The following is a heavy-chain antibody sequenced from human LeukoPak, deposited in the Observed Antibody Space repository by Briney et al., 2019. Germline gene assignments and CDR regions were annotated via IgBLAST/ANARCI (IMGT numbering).Heavy chain of an antibody. CDR2: IIPIFGTA. D-gene: IGHD3-3*01. V-gene: IGHV1-69*13. J-gene: IGHJ6*02. Sequence: ASVKVSCKASGGTFISYAISWVRQAPGQGLEWMGGIIPIFGTANYAQKFQGRVTITADESTSTAYMELSSLRSEDTAVYYCARVPLGRFLLHYYGMDVWGQGTTVTVSS. CDR3: ARVPLGRFLLHYYGMDV. CDR1: GGTFISYA.